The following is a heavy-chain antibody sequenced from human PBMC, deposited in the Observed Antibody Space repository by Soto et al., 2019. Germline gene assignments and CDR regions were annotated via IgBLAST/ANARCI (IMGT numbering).Heavy chain of an antibody. V-gene: IGHV3-53*01. D-gene: IGHD3-22*01. CDR1: GFTVSSNY. CDR2: IYSGGST. Sequence: GGSLRLSCAASGFTVSSNYMSWVRQAPGKGLEWASVIYSGGSTYYADSVKGRFTISRDNSKNTLYLQMNSLRAEDTAVYYCARVRSGYPDAFDIWGQGTMVTVSS. J-gene: IGHJ3*02. CDR3: ARVRSGYPDAFDI.